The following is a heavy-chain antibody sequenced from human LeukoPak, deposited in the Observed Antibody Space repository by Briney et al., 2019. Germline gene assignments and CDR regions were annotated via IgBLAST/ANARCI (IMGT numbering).Heavy chain of an antibody. D-gene: IGHD2-2*01. V-gene: IGHV7-4-1*02. CDR3: ASFYCSSTSCYGALDAFDI. J-gene: IGHJ3*02. Sequence: ASVKVSCKASGYTFTSYAMNWVRQAPGQGLEWTGWINTNTGNPTYAQGFTGRFVFSLDTSVSTAYLQISSLKAEDTAVYYCASFYCSSTSCYGALDAFDIWGQGTMVTVSS. CDR1: GYTFTSYA. CDR2: INTNTGNP.